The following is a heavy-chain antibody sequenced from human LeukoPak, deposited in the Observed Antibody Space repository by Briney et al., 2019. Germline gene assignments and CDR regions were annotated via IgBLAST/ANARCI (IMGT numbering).Heavy chain of an antibody. J-gene: IGHJ4*02. CDR1: GFTFSSYS. CDR2: ISSSSTYI. V-gene: IGHV3-21*01. Sequence: GGSLRLSCAGSGFTFSSYSTNWVRQAPGKGLEWVSSISSSSTYIYYADSLKGRFTISRDNAKNSLYLQMNSLRAEDTAVYYCARDRTDRLAYCGGDCYSDYWGQGTLVTVSS. D-gene: IGHD2-21*02. CDR3: ARDRTDRLAYCGGDCYSDY.